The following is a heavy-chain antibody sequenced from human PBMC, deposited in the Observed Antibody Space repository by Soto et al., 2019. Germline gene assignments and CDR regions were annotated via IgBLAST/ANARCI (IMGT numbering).Heavy chain of an antibody. Sequence: PGGSLRLSCAASGFTFSSSWMHWVCQAPEKGQEWVADIKGGGSEKHYVDSVKGRLTISRDNAKYSLYLQVNSLRAEDLTVYYSVRLRYSYGSSGYDGFDIWGQGTMVTVSS. CDR3: VRLRYSYGSSGYDGFDI. CDR2: IKGGGSEK. J-gene: IGHJ3*02. CDR1: GFTFSSSW. V-gene: IGHV3-7*03. D-gene: IGHD3-22*01.